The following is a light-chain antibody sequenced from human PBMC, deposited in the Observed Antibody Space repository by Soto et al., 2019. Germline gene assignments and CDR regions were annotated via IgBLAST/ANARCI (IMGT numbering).Light chain of an antibody. J-gene: IGKJ4*01. CDR2: AAS. CDR3: RQDYTYPLS. V-gene: IGKV1-6*01. Sequence: AIQLTQSPSSLSASVGDRVTITCRASPIIRNDLCWYQQRPGPAQKLLIYAASNFHTGVPSRFSRSRSGTEFSLTISSLQPDDIATYYWRQDYTYPLSCGGGTKVQI. CDR1: PIIRND.